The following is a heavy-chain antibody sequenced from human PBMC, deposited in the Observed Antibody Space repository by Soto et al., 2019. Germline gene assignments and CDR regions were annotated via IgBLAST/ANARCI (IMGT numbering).Heavy chain of an antibody. CDR2: IGTAGDT. Sequence: GGSLRLSCAASGFTFSSYDMHWVRQATGKGLEWVSAIGTAGDTYYPGSVKGRFTISRENAKNSLYLQMNSLRAEDTAVYYCARGDYDILTGYYYGMDVWGQGTTVTVS. D-gene: IGHD3-9*01. CDR1: GFTFSSYD. V-gene: IGHV3-13*01. CDR3: ARGDYDILTGYYYGMDV. J-gene: IGHJ6*02.